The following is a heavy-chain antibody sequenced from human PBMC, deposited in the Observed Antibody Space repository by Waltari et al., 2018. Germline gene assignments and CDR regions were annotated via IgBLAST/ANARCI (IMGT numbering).Heavy chain of an antibody. CDR2: ISSSSSTI. CDR3: AREGMTTDFDY. D-gene: IGHD4-17*01. CDR1: GFTFSSYS. J-gene: IGHJ4*02. V-gene: IGHV3-48*01. Sequence: EVQLVESGGGLVQPGGSLRLSCAASGFTFSSYSMNWVRQAPGKGLEWVSYISSSSSTIYYADSVKGRFTISRDNFKNTLYLQMNSLRAEDTAVYYCAREGMTTDFDYWGQGTLVTVSS.